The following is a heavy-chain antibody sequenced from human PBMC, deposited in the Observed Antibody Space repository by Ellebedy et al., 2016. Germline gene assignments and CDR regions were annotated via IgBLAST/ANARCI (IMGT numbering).Heavy chain of an antibody. CDR2: INTNTGNP. Sequence: ASEKVSCKASGYTFTRYTMNWVRQAPGQGPEWMGWINTNTGNPTYAQGFTGRFVFSLDTSVSTAYLQISSLKAEDTAIYYCATDTGNLDSGGPGFYYWGQGTLVTVSS. CDR1: GYTFTRYT. V-gene: IGHV7-4-1*02. CDR3: ATDTGNLDSGGPGFYY. J-gene: IGHJ4*02. D-gene: IGHD6-19*01.